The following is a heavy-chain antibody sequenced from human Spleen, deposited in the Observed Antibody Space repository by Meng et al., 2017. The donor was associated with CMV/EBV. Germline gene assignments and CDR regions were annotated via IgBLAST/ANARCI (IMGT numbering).Heavy chain of an antibody. V-gene: IGHV4-34*01. CDR3: ATVWSGSYRFDY. D-gene: IGHD1-26*01. CDR1: GGSFSGYY. CDR2: INHSGST. J-gene: IGHJ4*02. Sequence: QVPLQQWGAGLLKPSETLSLTYAVYGGSFSGYYWSWIRQPPGKGLEWIGEINHSGSTNYNPSLKSRVTISVDTSKNQFSLKLSSVTAADTAVYYCATVWSGSYRFDYWGQGTLVTVSS.